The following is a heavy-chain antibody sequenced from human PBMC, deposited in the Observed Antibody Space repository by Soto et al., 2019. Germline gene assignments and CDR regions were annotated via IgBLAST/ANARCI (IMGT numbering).Heavy chain of an antibody. CDR1: GYKFTNYW. J-gene: IGHJ3*02. CDR3: ARRGVETATFNGFDI. CDR2: IYPGDSDT. Sequence: EVQLVQSGAEVKKPGESLKISCKGSGYKFTNYWIGWVRQMPGKGLEWMGIIYPGDSDTRYGPAFQGQVTISADKSVTTAYLQWSSLKASDTAMYYCARRGVETATFNGFDIWGQGTMVTVSS. V-gene: IGHV5-51*01. D-gene: IGHD2-2*01.